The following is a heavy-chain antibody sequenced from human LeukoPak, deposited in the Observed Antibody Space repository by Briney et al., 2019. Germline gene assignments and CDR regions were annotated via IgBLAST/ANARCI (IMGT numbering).Heavy chain of an antibody. CDR1: GGSISSYY. J-gene: IGHJ4*02. Sequence: KPSETLSLTCTVSGGSISSYYWSWIRQPPGKGLEWIGEINHSGSTSYNPSLKSRVTISVDTSKNQFSLKLSSVTAADTAVYYCARGRRGAVAGRRVFDYWGQGTLVTVSS. CDR2: INHSGST. CDR3: ARGRRGAVAGRRVFDY. V-gene: IGHV4-34*01. D-gene: IGHD6-19*01.